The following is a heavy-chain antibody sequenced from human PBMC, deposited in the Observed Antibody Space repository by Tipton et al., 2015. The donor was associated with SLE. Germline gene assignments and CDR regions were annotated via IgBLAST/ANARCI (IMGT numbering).Heavy chain of an antibody. CDR2: IYYSGST. J-gene: IGHJ4*02. CDR3: ARYRAAGYFDY. CDR1: GGSISSSSYY. Sequence: LRLSCTVSGGSISSSSYYWSWIRQPPGKGLEWIGYIYYSGSTNYNPSLKSRVTISVDTSKNQFSLKLSSVTAADTAVYYCARYRAAGYFDYWGQGTLVTVSS. V-gene: IGHV4-61*05. D-gene: IGHD6-13*01.